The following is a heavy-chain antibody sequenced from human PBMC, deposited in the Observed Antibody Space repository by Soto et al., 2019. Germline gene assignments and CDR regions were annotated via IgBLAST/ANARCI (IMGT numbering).Heavy chain of an antibody. CDR2: IDYSGNT. CDR3: ARRNRMAPAGKFYYYGMDV. CDR1: GGSISSKSFY. V-gene: IGHV4-39*01. Sequence: QLQLQESGPGLVKPSETLSLSCTVSGGSISSKSFYWGWIRQPPGKGLEWIGSIDYSGNTYYNESLKSRVTISVDTSKNQLSLRLTSVTAADTGVYFCARRNRMAPAGKFYYYGMDVWGQGTTVIVSS. J-gene: IGHJ6*02. D-gene: IGHD6-13*01.